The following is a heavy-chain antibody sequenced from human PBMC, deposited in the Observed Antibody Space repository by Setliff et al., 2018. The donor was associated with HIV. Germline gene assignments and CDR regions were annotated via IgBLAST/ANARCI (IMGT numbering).Heavy chain of an antibody. CDR3: ARHPAEGSGSYAALKRYFGL. Sequence: SETLSLTCTVSGASIGSSTYYWGCIRQPPGKGLGWIGSIYYSGSTYYNPSLKSRVTISRDTSKNHFSLKLSSVTAADTAIYYCARHPAEGSGSYAALKRYFGLWGRGTLVTVSS. V-gene: IGHV4-39*01. CDR2: IYYSGST. CDR1: GASIGSSTYY. D-gene: IGHD3-10*01. J-gene: IGHJ2*01.